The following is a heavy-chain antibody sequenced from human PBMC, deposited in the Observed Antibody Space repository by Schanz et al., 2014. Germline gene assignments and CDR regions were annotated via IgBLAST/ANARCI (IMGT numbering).Heavy chain of an antibody. J-gene: IGHJ4*02. CDR3: TRIGGSVFDY. V-gene: IGHV3-48*01. Sequence: EVQLLESGGGLIQPGGSLRLSCATSGLTFTSAWMSWVRQARGKGLEWVSYVSRSTPDIYYADSVKGRFTISRDNSKNLLYLQMNSLRAEDTAVYYCTRIGGSVFDYWAQGTLVTVSS. CDR1: GLTFTSAW. CDR2: VSRSTPDI. D-gene: IGHD3-10*01.